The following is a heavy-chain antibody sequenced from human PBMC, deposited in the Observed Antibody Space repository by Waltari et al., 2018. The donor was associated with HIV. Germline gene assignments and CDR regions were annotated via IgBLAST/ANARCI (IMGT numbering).Heavy chain of an antibody. J-gene: IGHJ4*02. CDR2: ISFDGRNE. CDR1: GVTSGSFG. D-gene: IGHD1-26*01. Sequence: QVQMVESGGGVFQTGKSLRLTCAAPGVTSGSFGTPWVRQAPGKGLDWVAVISFDGRNEYYADSVKGRFTISRDNSKNTVYLQMNSLRADDTAVYYCAKEGWELLQFGYYFDYWGQGTLVTVSS. V-gene: IGHV3-30*18. CDR3: AKEGWELLQFGYYFDY.